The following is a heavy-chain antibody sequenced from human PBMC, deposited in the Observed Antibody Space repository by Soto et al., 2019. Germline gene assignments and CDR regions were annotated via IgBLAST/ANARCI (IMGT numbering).Heavy chain of an antibody. J-gene: IGHJ3*02. CDR1: GFTFSSYS. Sequence: EVQLVESGGGLVKPGGSLRLSCAASGFTFSSYSMNWVSQAPGKGLEWVSSISSSSSYIYYADSVKGRFTISRDNAKNSLYLQMNSLRAEDTAVYYCAHIVVVVAATPVGDDAFDIWGQGTMVTVSS. CDR3: AHIVVVVAATPVGDDAFDI. CDR2: ISSSSSYI. V-gene: IGHV3-21*01. D-gene: IGHD2-15*01.